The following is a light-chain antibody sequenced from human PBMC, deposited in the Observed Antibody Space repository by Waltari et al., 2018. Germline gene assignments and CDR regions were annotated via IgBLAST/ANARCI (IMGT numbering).Light chain of an antibody. CDR2: GGS. V-gene: IGLV2-14*03. CDR1: VDPTKF. CDR3: TSYAGSTLFVI. J-gene: IGLJ2*01. Sequence: QSALTPPASVSGSPGQSITVSCTGVDPTKFVHWYQQQPGKAPRLIIYGGSERPSWVSHRFSGSKSGSTAYLTISGLQAEDEANYFCTSYAGSTLFVIFGGGTKLTVL.